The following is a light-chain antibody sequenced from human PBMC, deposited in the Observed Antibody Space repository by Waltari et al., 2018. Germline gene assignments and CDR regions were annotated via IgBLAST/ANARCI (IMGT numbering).Light chain of an antibody. CDR1: SSDVGSYNY. V-gene: IGLV2-14*03. J-gene: IGLJ3*02. Sequence: QSALTQPASVSGSPGHSITISCTGTSSDVGSYNYVSWYQQPPGKAPKLMIYDVTNRPSGVSDRFSGSESGNTASLTISGLQAEDEAHYYCSSYTITDTPVFGGGTKVTVL. CDR3: SSYTITDTPV. CDR2: DVT.